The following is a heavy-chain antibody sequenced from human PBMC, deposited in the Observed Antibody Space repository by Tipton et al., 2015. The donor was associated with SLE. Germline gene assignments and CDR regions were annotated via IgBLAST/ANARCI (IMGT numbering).Heavy chain of an antibody. J-gene: IGHJ6*02. CDR1: GYSFTTFD. CDR2: VNPTNGKT. D-gene: IGHD4-17*01. CDR3: ARYRPGYGASMDV. Sequence: QLVQSGAEVKKPGASVKVSCKASGYSFTTFDFNWVRQATGQGLEWMGWVNPTNGKTGLAEKFRARVTMTRNISISTVYLELSSLRSEDTAVYYCARYRPGYGASMDVWGQGTTVTVSS. V-gene: IGHV1-8*01.